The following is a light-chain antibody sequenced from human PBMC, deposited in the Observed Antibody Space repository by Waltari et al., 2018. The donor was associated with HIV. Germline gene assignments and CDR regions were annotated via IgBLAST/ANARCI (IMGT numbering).Light chain of an antibody. J-gene: IGLJ1*01. V-gene: IGLV2-11*01. Sequence: QSALTQPRSVSGSPGQSVTISCTGTSNDAGSYNYVSWYQQHPGKAPKLMIYDVGKRPSGVPDRFSGSKSGNTASLTISGLQAEDEADYYCCSYAGSLYVFGTGTKVTVL. CDR3: CSYAGSLYV. CDR1: SNDAGSYNY. CDR2: DVG.